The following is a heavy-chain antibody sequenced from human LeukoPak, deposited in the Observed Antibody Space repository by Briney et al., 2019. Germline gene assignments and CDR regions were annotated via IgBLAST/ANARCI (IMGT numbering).Heavy chain of an antibody. V-gene: IGHV4-34*01. CDR1: GGSFSGYY. D-gene: IGHD2-2*01. Sequence: SETLSLTCAVYGGSFSGYYWRWIRQPPGKGLEWIGEINHSGSTNYNPSLKSRVTISVDTSKNQFSLKLSSVTAADTAVYYCARGRYCSSTSCLNMRRGYYVDYWGQGTLVTVSS. CDR2: INHSGST. J-gene: IGHJ4*02. CDR3: ARGRYCSSTSCLNMRRGYYVDY.